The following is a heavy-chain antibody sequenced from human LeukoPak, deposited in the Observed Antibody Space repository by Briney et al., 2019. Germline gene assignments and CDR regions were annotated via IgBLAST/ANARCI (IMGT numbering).Heavy chain of an antibody. J-gene: IGHJ4*02. CDR3: ARDEESIAAAGTGYFDY. CDR2: IQYHGSDI. CDR1: GFTFSSHG. V-gene: IGHV3-30*02. D-gene: IGHD6-13*01. Sequence: GGSLRLSCAASGFTFSSHGMHWVRQAPGKGLEWVAFIQYHGSDIFYADSVKGRFAISRDNSKNTLYLQMNSLRAEDTAVYYCARDEESIAAAGTGYFDYWGQGTLVTVSS.